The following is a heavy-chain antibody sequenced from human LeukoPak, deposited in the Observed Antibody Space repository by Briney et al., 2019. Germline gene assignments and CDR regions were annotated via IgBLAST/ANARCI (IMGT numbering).Heavy chain of an antibody. Sequence: ASVKVSCKASGYTFTRHYMHWVRQAPAQGLEWMGVIHPSGGSTSYAQNFQGRVTMTRDTSTSTVYVELSSLRSDDTAFYYCARATLDAAMVYWYFDLWGRGTLVTVSS. V-gene: IGHV1-46*01. J-gene: IGHJ2*01. CDR3: ARATLDAAMVYWYFDL. CDR2: IHPSGGST. CDR1: GYTFTRHY. D-gene: IGHD5-18*01.